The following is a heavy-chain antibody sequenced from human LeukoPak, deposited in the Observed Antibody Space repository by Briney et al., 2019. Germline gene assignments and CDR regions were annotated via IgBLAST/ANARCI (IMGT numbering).Heavy chain of an antibody. D-gene: IGHD3-3*01. CDR1: GFTFSSYW. Sequence: PGGSLRLSCAASGFTFSSYWMSWVRQAPGKGLEWVANIKQDGSEKYYVDSVKGRFTISRDNAKNSLYLQMNSLRAEDTAVYYCARAPYDFWSGLPKLDYWGQGTLVTVSS. CDR2: IKQDGSEK. J-gene: IGHJ4*02. V-gene: IGHV3-7*01. CDR3: ARAPYDFWSGLPKLDY.